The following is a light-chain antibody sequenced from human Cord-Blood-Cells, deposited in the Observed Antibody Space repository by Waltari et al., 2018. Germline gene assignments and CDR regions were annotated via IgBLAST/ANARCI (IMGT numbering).Light chain of an antibody. Sequence: EIVLTQSPATLSLSPGERATLSCRASQSVSSYLAWYQQKPGQAPRLLIYDASNRATGIPARCSGSGSGTDFTLTISSLEPEDFAVYYCQQRSNWPPTFGQGTRREIK. V-gene: IGKV3-11*01. CDR2: DAS. J-gene: IGKJ5*01. CDR1: QSVSSY. CDR3: QQRSNWPPT.